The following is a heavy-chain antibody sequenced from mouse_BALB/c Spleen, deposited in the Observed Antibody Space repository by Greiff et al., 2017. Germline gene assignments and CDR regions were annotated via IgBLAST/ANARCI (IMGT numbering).Heavy chain of an antibody. CDR1: GYSITSDYA. CDR2: ISYSGST. J-gene: IGHJ2*01. Sequence: EVQLVESGPGLVKPSQSLSLTCTVTGYSITSDYAWNWIRQFPGNKLEWMGYISYSGSTSYNPSLKSRISITRDTSKNQFFLQLNSVTTEDTATYYCARWGYYGYVDYWGQGTTLTVSS. D-gene: IGHD1-1*01. V-gene: IGHV3-2*02. CDR3: ARWGYYGYVDY.